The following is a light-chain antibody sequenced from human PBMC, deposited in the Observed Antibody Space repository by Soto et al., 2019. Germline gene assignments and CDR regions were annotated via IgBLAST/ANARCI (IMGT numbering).Light chain of an antibody. CDR1: SSDVGGDDF. V-gene: IGLV2-14*01. J-gene: IGLJ3*02. Sequence: QSALTQPVSVSGSPGQSITIPCTGTSSDVGGDDFVSWYQQHPGKAPKLLIYEVHFRPSGVSSRFSGSKSGNTASLSISGLQAEDEADYYYTSYTNIKTWVFGGGTKLTVL. CDR3: TSYTNIKTWV. CDR2: EVH.